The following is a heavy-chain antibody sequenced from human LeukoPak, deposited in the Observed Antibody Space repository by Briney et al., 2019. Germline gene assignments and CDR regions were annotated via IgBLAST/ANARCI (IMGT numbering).Heavy chain of an antibody. CDR3: ARNNWFGEFENWFDP. D-gene: IGHD3-10*01. V-gene: IGHV3-21*01. CDR1: VFTFSSYA. CDR2: ISSSSSYI. Sequence: GGSLRLSCAASVFTFSSYAMSWVRQAPGKGPECVSSISSSSSYIYYADSMKGRFTISRDNAKNSLYLQMNSLRAEDTAVYYCARNNWFGEFENWFDPWGQGTLVTVSS. J-gene: IGHJ5*02.